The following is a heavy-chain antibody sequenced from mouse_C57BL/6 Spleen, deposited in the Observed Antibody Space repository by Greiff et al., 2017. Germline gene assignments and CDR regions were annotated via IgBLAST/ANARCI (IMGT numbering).Heavy chain of an antibody. V-gene: IGHV1-64*01. CDR3: AREGFTTVVARDYYAMDY. D-gene: IGHD1-1*01. CDR1: GYTFTSYW. CDR2: IHPNSGST. J-gene: IGHJ4*01. Sequence: QVQLQQPGAELVKPGASVKLSCKASGYTFTSYWMHWVKQRPGQGLDWIGMIHPNSGSTNSNEKFKSKATLTVDKSSSTAYMQLSSLTSEDSAVYYCAREGFTTVVARDYYAMDYWGQGTSVTDSS.